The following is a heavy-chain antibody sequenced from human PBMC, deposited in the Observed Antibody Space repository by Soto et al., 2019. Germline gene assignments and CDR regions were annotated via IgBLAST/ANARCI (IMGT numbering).Heavy chain of an antibody. CDR1: GYTFTSYG. Sequence: ASVKVSCKASGYTFTSYGISWVRQAPGQGLEWMGWISAYNSNTNYAQKLQGRVTMTTDTSTSTAYMELRSLRSDDTAVYYCARVYDYIWGSYRYPFDYWGQGTLVTVSS. CDR2: ISAYNSNT. D-gene: IGHD3-16*02. CDR3: ARVYDYIWGSYRYPFDY. J-gene: IGHJ4*02. V-gene: IGHV1-18*01.